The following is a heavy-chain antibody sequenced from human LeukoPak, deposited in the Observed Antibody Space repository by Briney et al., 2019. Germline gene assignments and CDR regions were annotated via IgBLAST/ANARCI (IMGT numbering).Heavy chain of an antibody. CDR1: GGSISSYY. Sequence: PSETLSLTCTVSGGSISSYYWSWIRQPPGKGLEWIGYIYYSGSTNYNPSLKSRVTISVDTSKNQFSLKLSSVTAADTAVYYCARLRADHYYYGSGSPNHEYYYYYYGMDVWGQGTTVTVSS. V-gene: IGHV4-59*08. D-gene: IGHD3-10*01. CDR3: ARLRADHYYYGSGSPNHEYYYYYYGMDV. J-gene: IGHJ6*02. CDR2: IYYSGST.